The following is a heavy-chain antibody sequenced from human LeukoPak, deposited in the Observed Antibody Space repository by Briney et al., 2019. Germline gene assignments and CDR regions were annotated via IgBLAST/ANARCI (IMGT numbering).Heavy chain of an antibody. CDR3: ARDVGSVFGVDYYFDY. V-gene: IGHV1-18*01. D-gene: IGHD3-3*01. Sequence: GASVKVSCKASGYTFTSYGISWVRQAPGQGLEWMGWISAYNGNTNYAQKLQGRVTMTTDTSTSTAYMELRSLRSGDTAVYYSARDVGSVFGVDYYFDYWGQGTLVTVSS. CDR2: ISAYNGNT. CDR1: GYTFTSYG. J-gene: IGHJ4*02.